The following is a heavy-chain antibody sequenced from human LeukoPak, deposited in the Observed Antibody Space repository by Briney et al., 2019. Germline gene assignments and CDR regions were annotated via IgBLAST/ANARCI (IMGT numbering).Heavy chain of an antibody. Sequence: GASVKVSCKASGYTFTSYGLSWVRQAPGQGLEWMGWISGYNGNTNYAQKLQGRVTMTTDTSTSTAYMELRSLRSDDTAVYYCARAIKSSGGDVFDYWGQGTLVTVSS. V-gene: IGHV1-18*01. CDR1: GYTFTSYG. CDR2: ISGYNGNT. J-gene: IGHJ4*02. CDR3: ARAIKSSGGDVFDY. D-gene: IGHD3-22*01.